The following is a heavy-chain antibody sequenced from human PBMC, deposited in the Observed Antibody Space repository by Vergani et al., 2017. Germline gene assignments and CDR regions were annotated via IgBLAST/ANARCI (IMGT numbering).Heavy chain of an antibody. D-gene: IGHD5-12*01. V-gene: IGHV3-33*01. Sequence: QVQLVESGGGVVQPGRSLRLSCAASGFTFSSYGMHWVRQAPGKGLEWVAVIWYDGSNKYYADSVKGRFTISRDNSKNTLYLQMNSLRAEDTAVYYCARVNKLAKYFDYWGQGTLVTVSS. CDR1: GFTFSSYG. CDR2: IWYDGSNK. J-gene: IGHJ4*02. CDR3: ARVNKLAKYFDY.